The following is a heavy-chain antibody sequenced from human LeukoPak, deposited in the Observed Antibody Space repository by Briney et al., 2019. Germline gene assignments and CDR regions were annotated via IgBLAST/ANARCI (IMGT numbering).Heavy chain of an antibody. D-gene: IGHD2-2*01. CDR3: ASGGYCGTTSCYPKWFDP. J-gene: IGHJ5*02. V-gene: IGHV4-59*01. CDR2: IYNSGNT. Sequence: PSETLSLTRTVSGGSITSYYWSWIRQPPGKGLEWIGYIYNSGNTNYNPSLKSRVTISLDTSKNQFSLKLTPVTAADTAIYYCASGGYCGTTSCYPKWFDPWGQGTLVTVSS. CDR1: GGSITSYY.